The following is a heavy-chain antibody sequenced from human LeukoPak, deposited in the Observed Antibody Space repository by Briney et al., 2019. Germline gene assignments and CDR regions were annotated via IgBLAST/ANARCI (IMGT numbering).Heavy chain of an antibody. J-gene: IGHJ4*02. CDR1: GGSISSYY. CDR2: IYSTGST. D-gene: IGHD6-13*01. V-gene: IGHV4-4*07. Sequence: PSETLSLTCTVSGGSISSYYWSWIRQPAGKGLEWIGRIYSTGSTNYNPSLKSRVTMSVDTSKNQFSLRLRSVTAADTAVYYCARQIASAGTAGFGFWGQGALVTVSS. CDR3: ARQIASAGTAGFGF.